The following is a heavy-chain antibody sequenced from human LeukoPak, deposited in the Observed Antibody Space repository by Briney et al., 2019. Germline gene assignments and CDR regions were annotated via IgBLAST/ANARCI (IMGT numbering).Heavy chain of an antibody. Sequence: SETLSLTCTVSGGSISDYYWSWIRQPAGKGLEWIGRIYTSGSTNYNPSLQSRLTMSVDTSKNQFSLKLSSVTAADTAVYYCAGGFTYGFLDYWGQGTLVTVSS. J-gene: IGHJ4*02. D-gene: IGHD5-18*01. CDR1: GGSISDYY. CDR3: AGGFTYGFLDY. CDR2: IYTSGST. V-gene: IGHV4-4*07.